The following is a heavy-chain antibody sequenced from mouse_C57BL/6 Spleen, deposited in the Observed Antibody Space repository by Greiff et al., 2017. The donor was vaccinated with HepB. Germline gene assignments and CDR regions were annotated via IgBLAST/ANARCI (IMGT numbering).Heavy chain of an antibody. CDR1: GFNIKDDY. V-gene: IGHV14-4*01. D-gene: IGHD2-2*01. Sequence: EVQLQQSGAELVRPGASVKLSCTASGFNIKDDYMHWVKQRPEQGLEWIGWIDPENGDTEYASKFQGKATITADTSSNTAYLQLSSLTSEDTAVYYCTPMVTTGWGQGTTLTVSS. J-gene: IGHJ2*01. CDR3: TPMVTTG. CDR2: IDPENGDT.